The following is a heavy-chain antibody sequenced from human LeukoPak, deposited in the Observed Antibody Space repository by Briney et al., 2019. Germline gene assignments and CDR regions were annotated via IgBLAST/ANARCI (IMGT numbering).Heavy chain of an antibody. Sequence: PGESLKTSCKGSGYSFTTYWIGWVRQMPGKGLEWMGIIYPGDSDTRYSPSFQGQVTISSDKSISTTYLQWNSLKASDTAMYYCERQRSGYLFDAVDMWGQGTMVTVSS. V-gene: IGHV5-51*01. J-gene: IGHJ3*02. CDR3: ERQRSGYLFDAVDM. CDR1: GYSFTTYW. CDR2: IYPGDSDT. D-gene: IGHD3-22*01.